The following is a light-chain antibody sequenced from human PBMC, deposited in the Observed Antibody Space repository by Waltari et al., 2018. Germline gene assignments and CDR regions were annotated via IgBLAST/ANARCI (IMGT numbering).Light chain of an antibody. CDR1: STDVEGYDP. CDR3: SSYAGGSSLM. J-gene: IGLJ3*02. V-gene: IGLV2-8*01. Sequence: QSALTQPPSASGSPGQSITISCTGISTDVEGYDPVSWYQQHPGKAPKRLIYEVTKRPSGVPDRFSGSKSDNTASLAVSGLQAEDEADYYCSSYAGGSSLMFGGGTKLTVL. CDR2: EVT.